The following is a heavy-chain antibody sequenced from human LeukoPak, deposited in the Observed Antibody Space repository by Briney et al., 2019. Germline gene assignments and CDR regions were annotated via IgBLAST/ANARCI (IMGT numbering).Heavy chain of an antibody. CDR1: GGSISTSNYY. Sequence: SETLSLTCTVSGGSISTSNYYWGWIRQPPGKGLEWIGNIFYSGSTYYSPSLRSRVTISVDTSKNQFSLKLSSVTAADTAVYYCARGSVGYCSSTSCYSPYYYYYYMDVWGKGTTVTVSS. J-gene: IGHJ6*03. CDR3: ARGSVGYCSSTSCYSPYYYYYYMDV. D-gene: IGHD2-2*01. CDR2: IFYSGST. V-gene: IGHV4-39*07.